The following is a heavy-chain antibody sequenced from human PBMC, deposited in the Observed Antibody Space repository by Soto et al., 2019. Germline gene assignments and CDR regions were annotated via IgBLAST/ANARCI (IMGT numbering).Heavy chain of an antibody. CDR3: ARDRGRLRWSMGYFDY. CDR1: GGSISSYY. J-gene: IGHJ4*02. CDR2: IYYSGST. D-gene: IGHD4-17*01. V-gene: IGHV4-59*01. Sequence: PSETLSLTCTVSGGSISSYYWSWIRQPPGKGLEWIGYIYYSGSTNYNPSLKSRVTISVDTSKNQFSLKLSSVTAADTAVYYCARDRGRLRWSMGYFDYWGQGTLVTVSS.